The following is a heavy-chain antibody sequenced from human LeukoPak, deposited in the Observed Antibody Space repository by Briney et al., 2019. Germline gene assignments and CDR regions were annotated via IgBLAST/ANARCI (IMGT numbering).Heavy chain of an antibody. V-gene: IGHV3-30*18. J-gene: IGHJ6*03. CDR1: GFTFRSYG. D-gene: IGHD6-13*01. CDR2: ISFFGNNK. CDR3: AKEGIAESYYYYMDV. Sequence: PGGSLRLSCAASGFTFRSYGMHWVRQAPGKGLEWVAVISFFGNNKYYADSVKGRFTISRDNSKNTLFLQMNSLRAEDTAVYYCAKEGIAESYYYYMDVWGKGTTVTVSS.